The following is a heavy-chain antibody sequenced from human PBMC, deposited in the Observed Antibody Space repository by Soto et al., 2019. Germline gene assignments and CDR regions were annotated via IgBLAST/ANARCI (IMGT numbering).Heavy chain of an antibody. V-gene: IGHV1-18*01. CDR2: ISAYNGNT. J-gene: IGHJ6*02. CDR3: ARVEVAMVRDYYYYGMDV. CDR1: GYTFTSYG. Sequence: QVQLVQSGAEVKKPGASVKVSCKASGYTFTSYGISWVRQAPGQGLEWMGWISAYNGNTNYAQKLQGRVTMTTDTSTSTAYMELRSLRSHDTAVYYCARVEVAMVRDYYYYGMDVWGQGTTVTVSS. D-gene: IGHD3-10*01.